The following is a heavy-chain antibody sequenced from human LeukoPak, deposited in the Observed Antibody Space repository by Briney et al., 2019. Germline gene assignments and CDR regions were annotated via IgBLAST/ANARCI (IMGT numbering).Heavy chain of an antibody. CDR2: IYPGDSDT. CDR3: ARLGGGMATISFQDY. D-gene: IGHD5-24*01. J-gene: IGHJ4*02. Sequence: GESLKISCKGSEYSFTSYWIGWVRQMPGKGLEWMGIIYPGDSDTRYSPSFQGQVTTSADKSISTAYLQWSSLKASDTAMYYCARLGGGMATISFQDYWGQGTLVTVSS. V-gene: IGHV5-51*01. CDR1: EYSFTSYW.